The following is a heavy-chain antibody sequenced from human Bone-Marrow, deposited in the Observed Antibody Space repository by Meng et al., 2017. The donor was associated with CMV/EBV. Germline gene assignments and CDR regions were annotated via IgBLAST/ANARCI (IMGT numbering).Heavy chain of an antibody. Sequence: GESLKISCAASGFTVSSNYMSWVRQAPGKGLEWVSVIYSGGSTYYADSVKGRFTISRDNSKNTLYLQMNSLRAEDTAVYYCAREVRDFWSGYYIGWANYYYYGMDVWGQGTTVTVSS. CDR1: GFTVSSNY. CDR2: IYSGGST. CDR3: AREVRDFWSGYYIGWANYYYYGMDV. D-gene: IGHD3-3*01. V-gene: IGHV3-53*01. J-gene: IGHJ6*02.